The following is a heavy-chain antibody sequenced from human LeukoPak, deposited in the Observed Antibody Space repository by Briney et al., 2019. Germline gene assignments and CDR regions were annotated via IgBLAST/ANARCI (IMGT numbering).Heavy chain of an antibody. Sequence: GGSLRLSCAASGFTFRSYAMSWVRQAPGKGLEWVSGISGNGGSTYYADSVKGRFTISRDNSKNTLYLQMNSLRAEDTAIYYCAKDLELTLPLGFDYWGQGTLVTVSS. CDR1: GFTFRSYA. CDR2: ISGNGGST. V-gene: IGHV3-23*01. J-gene: IGHJ4*02. CDR3: AKDLELTLPLGFDY. D-gene: IGHD4/OR15-4a*01.